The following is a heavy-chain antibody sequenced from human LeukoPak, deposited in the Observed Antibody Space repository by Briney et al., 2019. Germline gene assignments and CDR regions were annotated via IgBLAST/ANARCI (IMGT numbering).Heavy chain of an antibody. CDR1: GYTFTSYY. V-gene: IGHV1-2*02. CDR3: ARAPTHFDWLLSD. CDR2: INPNSGGT. D-gene: IGHD3-9*01. Sequence: ASVKVSCKASGYTFTSYYMHWVRQAPGQGLEWMGWINPNSGGTNYAQKFQGRVTMTRDTSISTAYMELSRLRSDDTAVYYCARAPTHFDWLLSDWGQGTLVTVSS. J-gene: IGHJ4*02.